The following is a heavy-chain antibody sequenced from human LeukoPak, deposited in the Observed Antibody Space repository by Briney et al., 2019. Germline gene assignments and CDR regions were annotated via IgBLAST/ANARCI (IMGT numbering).Heavy chain of an antibody. CDR3: AKDERNWNYNLASQTYD. J-gene: IGHJ4*02. Sequence: GGSLRLSCAASGFTFSSYAMSWVRQAPGKGLEWVSAISGSGVSTYYADSVKGRFTVSRVNSKNTLYLQMSSLRAEDTAVYYCAKDERNWNYNLASQTYDWGQGTLVTVSS. V-gene: IGHV3-23*01. D-gene: IGHD1-7*01. CDR2: ISGSGVST. CDR1: GFTFSSYA.